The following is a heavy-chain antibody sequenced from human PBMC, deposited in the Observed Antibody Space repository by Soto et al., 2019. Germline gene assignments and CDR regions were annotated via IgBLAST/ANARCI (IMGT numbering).Heavy chain of an antibody. CDR3: ARGYCTTTICDPWFDP. V-gene: IGHV5-51*01. CDR1: GYSFTSYW. J-gene: IGHJ5*02. D-gene: IGHD2-2*01. CDR2: IYPGDSET. Sequence: PGESLKISCTGIGYSFTSYWTGWVRQMPGKALEWMGIIYPGDSETRYSPSFQGQVTISVDKSITTAYLQWTSLQASDTAVYYCARGYCTTTICDPWFDPWGQGALVTVSS.